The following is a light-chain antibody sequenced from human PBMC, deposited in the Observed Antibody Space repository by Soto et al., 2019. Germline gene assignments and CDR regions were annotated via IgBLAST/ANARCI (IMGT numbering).Light chain of an antibody. CDR2: DDD. V-gene: IGLV3-21*02. CDR1: NIGSKN. Sequence: SSELTQSPSVSVAPGQTARITCGGNNIGSKNVHWFQQRPGQAPVLVVFDDDDRPSGIPDRFSGSNSGNTATLTISRVEAGDEADYYCQVWDSDVLHHVFGTGTKVTVL. J-gene: IGLJ1*01. CDR3: QVWDSDVLHHV.